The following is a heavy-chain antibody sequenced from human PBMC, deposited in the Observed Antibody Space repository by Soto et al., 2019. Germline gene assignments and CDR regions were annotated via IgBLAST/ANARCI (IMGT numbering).Heavy chain of an antibody. J-gene: IGHJ4*02. CDR2: ISNDGSNK. V-gene: IGHV3-30*18. CDR1: GFSFSTYG. D-gene: IGHD6-13*01. CDR3: AKVSSSWYAGFFDL. Sequence: PGGALRLSCAASGFSFSTYGMPWVRQAPGKGLEWVAFISNDGSNKYCADSVKGRFTISRDNSKNTLYLQMHSLRAEDTAIYYCAKVSSSWYAGFFDLWGQGTLVTVSS.